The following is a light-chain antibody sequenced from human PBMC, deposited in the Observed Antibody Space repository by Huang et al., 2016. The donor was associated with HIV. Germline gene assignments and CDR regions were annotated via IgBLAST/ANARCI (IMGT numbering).Light chain of an antibody. V-gene: IGKV3-15*01. J-gene: IGKJ5*01. CDR3: QQYSDWPPIT. CDR1: PSVSSK. CDR2: GAS. Sequence: EIVMTQSPATLSVSPGERATLSCRASPSVSSKLAWYQQRRGQAPRLLIYGASTRATCIPARFFGSGSGTEFTLTISSLQSEDFAVYYCQQYSDWPPITFGQGTRLEIK.